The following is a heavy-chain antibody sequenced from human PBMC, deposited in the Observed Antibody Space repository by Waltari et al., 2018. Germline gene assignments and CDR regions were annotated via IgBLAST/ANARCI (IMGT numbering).Heavy chain of an antibody. Sequence: EVQLVESGGGLVQPGGSLRLSCVASGFTFSNFWMHWVHQAPGKGLVWGSRIKREGSSARDADSVKGRFVVSRDYAKNTLYLEINSLGAEDTAVYYCARGGDDDNWYPGFFDSWGQGTLVTVSS. J-gene: IGHJ4*02. V-gene: IGHV3-74*01. D-gene: IGHD1-1*01. CDR3: ARGGDDDNWYPGFFDS. CDR2: IKREGSSA. CDR1: GFTFSNFW.